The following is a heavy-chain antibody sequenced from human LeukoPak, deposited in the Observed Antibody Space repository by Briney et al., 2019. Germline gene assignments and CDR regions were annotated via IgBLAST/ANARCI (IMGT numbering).Heavy chain of an antibody. Sequence: PSQTLSLTCTVSGGSISSGSYYWSWIRQPAGKGLEWIGRIYTSGSTNYNPSLKSRVTISVDRSKNQFSLKLSSVTAADTAVYYCARVGATPRYYNYYGMDVWGQGTTVTVSS. V-gene: IGHV4-61*02. CDR2: IYTSGST. D-gene: IGHD1-26*01. J-gene: IGHJ6*02. CDR1: GGSISSGSYY. CDR3: ARVGATPRYYNYYGMDV.